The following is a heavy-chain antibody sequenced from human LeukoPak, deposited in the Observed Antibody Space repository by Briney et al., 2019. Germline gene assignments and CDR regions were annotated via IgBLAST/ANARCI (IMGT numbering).Heavy chain of an antibody. J-gene: IGHJ4*02. CDR1: GYTFTSYY. CDR3: ARDRGSYDSSGYYKAGPHY. D-gene: IGHD3-22*01. Sequence: ASVKVSCKASGYTFTSYYMHWVRQAPGQGLEWMGIINPSGGSTSYAQKFQGRVTMTRDTSTSTVYMELSSLRSEDTAVYYCARDRGSYDSSGYYKAGPHYWGQGTLVTVSS. CDR2: INPSGGST. V-gene: IGHV1-46*01.